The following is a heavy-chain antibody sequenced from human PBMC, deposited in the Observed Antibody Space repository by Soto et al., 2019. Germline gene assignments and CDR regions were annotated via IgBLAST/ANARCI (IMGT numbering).Heavy chain of an antibody. Sequence: PRLSCAASGFTFKNYVMGWVRQSPGKGLEWVSAVSDSGGSTYYADSVRDRFTISRDNSKNTLFLQMNSLRAEDTAVYYCAKRGQGLRYFDSWGQGTLVTVSS. CDR3: AKRGQGLRYFDS. CDR1: GFTFKNYV. CDR2: VSDSGGST. V-gene: IGHV3-23*01. D-gene: IGHD2-21*02. J-gene: IGHJ4*02.